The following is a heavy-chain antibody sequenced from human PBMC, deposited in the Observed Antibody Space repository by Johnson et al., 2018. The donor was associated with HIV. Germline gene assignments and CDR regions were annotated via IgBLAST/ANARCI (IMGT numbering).Heavy chain of an antibody. CDR3: ARDGRDLVTRGSFDV. Sequence: VQLVESGGGVVRPGGSLRLSCAASGFIFEDYGMSWVRQLPGTGLEWVSVIFIVGDVYYADSVKGRFTLSRDNSQNMVYLQMNSLRPEDTAVYYCARDGRDLVTRGSFDVWGQGTVVTVSS. CDR2: IFIVGDV. V-gene: IGHV3-66*02. D-gene: IGHD3-9*01. CDR1: GFIFEDYG. J-gene: IGHJ3*01.